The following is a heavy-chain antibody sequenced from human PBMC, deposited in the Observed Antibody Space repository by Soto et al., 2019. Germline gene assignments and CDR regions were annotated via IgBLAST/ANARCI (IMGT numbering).Heavy chain of an antibody. J-gene: IGHJ6*02. V-gene: IGHV3-48*02. CDR1: GFSFGSYS. CDR2: ISGRGTTT. CDR3: ARLGYCSSATCKYSFYYYGMDV. D-gene: IGHD2-2*01. Sequence: EVQLVESGGGLVQPGGSLRLSCEASGFSFGSYSMNWVRQAPGKGLEWVSFISGRGTTTYYADSVRGRFTVSRDNAKNSLSLEVNSLRDEDTAVYYCARLGYCSSATCKYSFYYYGMDVWGQGTTVTVSS.